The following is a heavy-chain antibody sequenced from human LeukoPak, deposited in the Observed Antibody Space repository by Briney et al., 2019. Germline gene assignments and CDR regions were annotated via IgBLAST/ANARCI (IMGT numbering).Heavy chain of an antibody. J-gene: IGHJ4*02. Sequence: GGSLRLSCAATGFTVSSNYMSWVRQAPGKGLEWVSVIYSGGSTYYADSVKGRFTISRDNSKNTLYLQMNSLRAEDTAVYYCAMEAGGIAARYWGQGTLVTVSS. D-gene: IGHD6-6*01. CDR3: AMEAGGIAARY. CDR1: GFTVSSNY. V-gene: IGHV3-53*01. CDR2: IYSGGST.